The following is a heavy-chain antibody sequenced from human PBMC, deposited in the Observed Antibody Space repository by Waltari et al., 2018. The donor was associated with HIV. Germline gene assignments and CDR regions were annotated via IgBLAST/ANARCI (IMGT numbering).Heavy chain of an antibody. V-gene: IGHV4-39*01. D-gene: IGHD6-6*01. Sequence: QLQLKESGPGLVKPSETLPLTCTVSGGSIRRYSTCWGGTRQPPGKGLEWIGSIFYSGSTYYNPSLKSRVTISVDTSKNQFSLKLSSVTAADTAVYYCARHVGSFYRSSSDLGFDYWGQGTLVTVSS. CDR1: GGSIRRYSTC. CDR3: ARHVGSFYRSSSDLGFDY. CDR2: IFYSGST. J-gene: IGHJ4*02.